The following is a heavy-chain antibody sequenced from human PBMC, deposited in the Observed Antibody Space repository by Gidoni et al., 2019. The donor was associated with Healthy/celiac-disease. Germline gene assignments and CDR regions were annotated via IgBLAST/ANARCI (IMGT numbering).Heavy chain of an antibody. CDR1: GYTFTDYY. CDR3: ARAPNIYGSGRSLLDP. D-gene: IGHD3-10*01. Sequence: QVQLVQSGAEVKKPGASVKVSCKAYGYTFTDYYMHWVRQAPGQGLEWMGWINPKSGGTNYAQKFQGRVTMTRDTSISTTHLELDSLRSDDTAVYYCARAPNIYGSGRSLLDPWGQGTVVTVSS. CDR2: INPKSGGT. V-gene: IGHV1-2*02. J-gene: IGHJ5*02.